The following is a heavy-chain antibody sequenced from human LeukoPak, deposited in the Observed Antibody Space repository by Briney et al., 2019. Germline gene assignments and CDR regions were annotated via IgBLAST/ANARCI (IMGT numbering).Heavy chain of an antibody. V-gene: IGHV1-2*02. CDR3: ARVGRDILTGYYNTRFDP. CDR1: GYTFTGYY. CDR2: INPNSGGT. Sequence: ASVKVSCKASGYTFTGYYMHWVRQAPGQGLEWMGWINPNSGGTNYAQKFQGRVTMTRDTSISTAYMELSRLRSDDTAVYYCARVGRDILTGYYNTRFDPWGQGTLVTVSS. J-gene: IGHJ5*02. D-gene: IGHD3-9*01.